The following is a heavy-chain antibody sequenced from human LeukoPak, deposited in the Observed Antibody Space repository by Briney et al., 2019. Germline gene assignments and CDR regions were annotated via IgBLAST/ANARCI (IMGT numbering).Heavy chain of an antibody. CDR2: IYYSGST. Sequence: SETLTLTCTVSGGSVSSGSYYWSWIRQPPGKGLEWIGYIYYSGSTDYNPSLKSRVTISVDTSKNQFSLKLSSVTAADTAVYYCAIEGSSGWIDYWGQGTLVTVSS. J-gene: IGHJ4*02. D-gene: IGHD6-19*01. CDR1: GGSVSSGSYY. CDR3: AIEGSSGWIDY. V-gene: IGHV4-61*01.